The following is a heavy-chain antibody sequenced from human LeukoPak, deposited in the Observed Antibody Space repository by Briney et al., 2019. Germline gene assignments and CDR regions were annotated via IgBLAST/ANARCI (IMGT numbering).Heavy chain of an antibody. D-gene: IGHD5-18*01. CDR2: IATDGGER. Sequence: GGSLGLSCAGSGFSFSYYVMHWVRQAPGKGLEWVALIATDGGERYYADSVKGRFTISRDNSKNTLYVQMNSLRPEDTAIYYCARARGDSSPASRYFDYWGQGAPVTVST. CDR1: GFSFSYYV. CDR3: ARARGDSSPASRYFDY. V-gene: IGHV3-30-3*01. J-gene: IGHJ4*02.